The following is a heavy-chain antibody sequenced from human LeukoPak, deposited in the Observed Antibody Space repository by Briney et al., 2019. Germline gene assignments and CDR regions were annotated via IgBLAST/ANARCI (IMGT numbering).Heavy chain of an antibody. V-gene: IGHV1-69*13. J-gene: IGHJ5*02. D-gene: IGHD3-22*01. CDR1: GYTFTSYA. Sequence: SVKASCKASGYTFTSYAMNWVRQAPGQGLEWMGGIIPIFGTANYAQKFQGRVTITADESTGTAYMELSSLRSEDTAVYYCARGVYDSSGYYVEKFDPWAREPWSPSPQ. CDR2: IIPIFGTA. CDR3: ARGVYDSSGYYVEKFDP.